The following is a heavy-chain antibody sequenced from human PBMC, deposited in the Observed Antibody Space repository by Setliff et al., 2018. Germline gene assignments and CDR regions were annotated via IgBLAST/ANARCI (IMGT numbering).Heavy chain of an antibody. D-gene: IGHD6-13*01. CDR1: GYIFTKYG. CDR3: ARDAPYTNTWRYFDH. J-gene: IGHJ4*02. CDR2: ISTNNGKT. Sequence: ASVKVSCKASGYIFTKYGISWLRQAPGQGFEWMGWISTNNGKTEYSQKVQGRVTMTTDRSTSTIYMELRSLRSDDTAMYYCARDAPYTNTWRYFDHWGQGTLVTVSS. V-gene: IGHV1-18*01.